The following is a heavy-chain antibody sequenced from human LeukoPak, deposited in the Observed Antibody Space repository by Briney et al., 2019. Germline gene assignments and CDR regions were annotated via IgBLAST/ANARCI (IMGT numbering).Heavy chain of an antibody. CDR1: GFTFDDYA. CDR3: AKRRIEGHESFDI. Sequence: GGSLRLSCAASGFTFDDYAMHWVRQAPGKGLEWVSVIGATGSTAFYTDSVKGRFTISRDNSINTLFLQMHSVRAEDTAVYYCAKRRIEGHESFDIWGQGTMVAVSS. J-gene: IGHJ3*02. V-gene: IGHV3-23*01. CDR2: IGATGSTA.